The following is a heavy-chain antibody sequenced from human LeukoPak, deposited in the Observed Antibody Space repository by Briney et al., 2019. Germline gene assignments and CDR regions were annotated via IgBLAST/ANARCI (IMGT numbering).Heavy chain of an antibody. CDR3: AKAIGDDVAFDI. D-gene: IGHD4-17*01. V-gene: IGHV3-23*01. Sequence: PGGSLRLSCAASGFPFSNYAMSSVRQAPGKGLEWVSALSGSGSRTYYADCVKGRFTISSDNSKNTPDLQMNSLRAEDTAVYFCAKAIGDDVAFDIWGQGTMVTVSS. CDR2: LSGSGSRT. CDR1: GFPFSNYA. J-gene: IGHJ3*02.